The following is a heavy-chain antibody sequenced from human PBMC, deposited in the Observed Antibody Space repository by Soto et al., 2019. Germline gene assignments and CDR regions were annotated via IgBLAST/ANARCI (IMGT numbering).Heavy chain of an antibody. CDR1: GYSISSGYY. CDR2: IYHCGST. Sequence: SETLSLTCAVSGYSISSGYYWGWIRQPPGKGLEWIGSIYHCGSTYYNPSLKSRVTISVDTSKNQFSLKLSSVTAADTAVYYCARMGSNLNWFDPWGQGTLVTVSS. J-gene: IGHJ5*02. D-gene: IGHD1-26*01. CDR3: ARMGSNLNWFDP. V-gene: IGHV4-38-2*01.